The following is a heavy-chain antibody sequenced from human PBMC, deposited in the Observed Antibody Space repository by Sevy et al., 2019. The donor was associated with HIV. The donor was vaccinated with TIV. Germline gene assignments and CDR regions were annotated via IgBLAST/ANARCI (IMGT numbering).Heavy chain of an antibody. CDR1: GFTLSNYR. CDR2: INIDGRTT. CDR3: ARDLRGPKDY. D-gene: IGHD3-10*01. J-gene: IGHJ4*02. V-gene: IGHV3-74*03. Sequence: GGSLRLSCADSGFTLSNYRVHWVRQAPGKGLVWVSRINIDGRTTEYADSVRGRFTISIDSAKNTLYLQMNSLSPEDTAVYYCARDLRGPKDYWGQGTLVTVSS.